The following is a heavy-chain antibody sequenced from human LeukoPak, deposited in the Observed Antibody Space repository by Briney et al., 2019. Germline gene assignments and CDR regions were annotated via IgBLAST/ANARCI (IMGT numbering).Heavy chain of an antibody. CDR1: GGTFSSYA. Sequence: SVKVSCRASGGTFSSYAISWVRQAPGQGLEWMGGIIPIFGTANYAQKFQGRVTITADESTSTAYMELSSLRSEDTAVYYCESGYYTGGDAFDIWGQGTMVTVSS. J-gene: IGHJ3*02. D-gene: IGHD3-3*01. V-gene: IGHV1-69*01. CDR3: ESGYYTGGDAFDI. CDR2: IIPIFGTA.